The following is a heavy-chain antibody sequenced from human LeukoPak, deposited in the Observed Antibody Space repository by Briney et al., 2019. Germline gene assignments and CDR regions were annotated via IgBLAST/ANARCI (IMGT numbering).Heavy chain of an antibody. D-gene: IGHD6-19*01. Sequence: PGGSLRLSCAASGFTVSSNYMSWVRQAPGKGLEWVSVIYSGGSTYYADSVKGRFTISRDNSKNTLYLQMNSLRAEDTAVYYCARDRGSSGWTRYYYYGMDVWGQGTTVTVSS. CDR1: GFTVSSNY. J-gene: IGHJ6*02. V-gene: IGHV3-53*01. CDR3: ARDRGSSGWTRYYYYGMDV. CDR2: IYSGGST.